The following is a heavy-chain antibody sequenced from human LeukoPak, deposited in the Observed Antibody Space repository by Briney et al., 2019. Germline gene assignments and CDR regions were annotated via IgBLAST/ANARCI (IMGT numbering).Heavy chain of an antibody. CDR1: GYSFSTYR. V-gene: IGHV5-51*01. CDR3: ARHRDGSGYPAAFDI. D-gene: IGHD3-22*01. J-gene: IGHJ3*02. CDR2: IYPGDSDI. Sequence: GESLKISCKGSGYSFSTYRIGWVRQMPGKGLEWMGIIYPGDSDIRYSPSFQGQVTMSVDKSIRTAHLQWSSLKASDTAMYYCARHRDGSGYPAAFDIWGQGTMVTVSS.